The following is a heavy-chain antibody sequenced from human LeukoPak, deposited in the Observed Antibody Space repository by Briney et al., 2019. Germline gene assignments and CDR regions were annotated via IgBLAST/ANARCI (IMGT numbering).Heavy chain of an antibody. CDR2: MNSDGSST. V-gene: IGHV3-74*01. J-gene: IGHJ4*02. CDR1: GFTFSSYW. Sequence: GGSLRLSCAASGFTFSSYWMHWVRQAPGKGLVWVSRMNSDGSSTSYADSVKGRFTISRDNAKNTLYLQMNSLRAEDTAVYYCAREPHAQYYYDSRLFDYWGQGTLVTVSS. CDR3: AREPHAQYYYDSRLFDY. D-gene: IGHD3-22*01.